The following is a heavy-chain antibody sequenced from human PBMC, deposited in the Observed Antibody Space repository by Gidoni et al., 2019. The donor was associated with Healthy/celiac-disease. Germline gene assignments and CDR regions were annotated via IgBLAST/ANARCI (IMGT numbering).Heavy chain of an antibody. Sequence: QVQLVESGGGVVQPGRSLRLSCAASGFTFSSYGMHWVRQAPGKGLEWVAVIWYDGSNKYYADSVKGRFTISRDNSKNTLYLQMNSLRAEDTAVYYCARGYGDEYYFDYWGQGTLVTVSS. J-gene: IGHJ4*02. CDR3: ARGYGDEYYFDY. CDR1: GFTFSSYG. CDR2: IWYDGSNK. V-gene: IGHV3-33*01. D-gene: IGHD4-17*01.